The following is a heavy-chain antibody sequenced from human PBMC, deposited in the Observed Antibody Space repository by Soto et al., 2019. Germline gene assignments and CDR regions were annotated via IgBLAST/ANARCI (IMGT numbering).Heavy chain of an antibody. CDR1: GYNFTDYD. J-gene: IGHJ5*02. Sequence: QVQLVQSGAEVMKPGASVKISCKASGYNFTDYDMHWVRQAPGQGLERRGMINPNDDAINYAQKLSGRVTMARDTPTSTVYMELSSLSFEDTAMYFCARASKYSSEWYVTCGTWGQGTLITVSS. V-gene: IGHV1-46*04. D-gene: IGHD6-19*01. CDR2: INPNDDAI. CDR3: ARASKYSSEWYVTCGT.